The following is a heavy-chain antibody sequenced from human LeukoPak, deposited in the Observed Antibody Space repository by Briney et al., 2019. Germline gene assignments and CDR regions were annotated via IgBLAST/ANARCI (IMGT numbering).Heavy chain of an antibody. Sequence: ASVKVSCKASGYTFTSYGISWVRQAPGQGLEWVGWISAYNGNTNYAQKLQGRVTMTTDTSTSTAYMELRSLRSDDTAVYYCARAMVRGVINPDFDYWGQGTLVTVSS. CDR3: ARAMVRGVINPDFDY. V-gene: IGHV1-18*01. D-gene: IGHD3-10*01. CDR2: ISAYNGNT. CDR1: GYTFTSYG. J-gene: IGHJ4*02.